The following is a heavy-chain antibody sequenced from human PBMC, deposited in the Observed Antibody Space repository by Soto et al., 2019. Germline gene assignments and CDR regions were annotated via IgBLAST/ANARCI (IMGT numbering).Heavy chain of an antibody. CDR2: IYYSGST. CDR1: SGSISTYY. D-gene: IGHD3-3*01. V-gene: IGHV4-59*08. Sequence: PSETLSLTCTVSSGSISTYYWSWIRQPPGKGLEWIGNIYYSGSTNYNPSLKSRVTISVDTSKNQFSLKLSSVTATDTAVYYCASGRRITIFGVVNNDAFDIWGQGTMVTVSS. CDR3: ASGRRITIFGVVNNDAFDI. J-gene: IGHJ3*02.